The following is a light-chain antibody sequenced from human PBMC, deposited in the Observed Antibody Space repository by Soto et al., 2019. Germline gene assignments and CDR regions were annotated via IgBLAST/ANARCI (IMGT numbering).Light chain of an antibody. Sequence: QSALTQPPSASGSPGQSVTISCTGTSSDVGGYNDVSWYQQHPGKAPKLMIYEVTKRPSGVPDRFSGSKSGNTASLTVSGLQAEDEADYFCCSHAGDNTYVFGTGTKVTVL. J-gene: IGLJ1*01. V-gene: IGLV2-8*01. CDR3: CSHAGDNTYV. CDR1: SSDVGGYND. CDR2: EVT.